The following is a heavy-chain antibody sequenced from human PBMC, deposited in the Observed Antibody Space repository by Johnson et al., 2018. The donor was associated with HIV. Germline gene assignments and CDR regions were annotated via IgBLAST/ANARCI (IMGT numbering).Heavy chain of an antibody. D-gene: IGHD2-21*02. J-gene: IGHJ3*02. CDR3: AKTLRSHLHIVVVTAIPRALDI. V-gene: IGHV3-30*04. CDR1: GFTFSSYP. Sequence: QVQLVESGGGVVQPGRSLRLSCAASGFTFSSYPMHWVRQAPGKGLEWVAVISYDGSNKYYADSVKGRFTISRDNSKNTMDMPMNSLRAEDTAVYYCAKTLRSHLHIVVVTAIPRALDIWCQGTMVTVSS. CDR2: ISYDGSNK.